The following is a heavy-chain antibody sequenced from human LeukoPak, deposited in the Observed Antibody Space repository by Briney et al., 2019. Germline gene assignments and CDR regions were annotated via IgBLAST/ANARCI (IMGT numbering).Heavy chain of an antibody. CDR2: INWNGGST. D-gene: IGHD4-17*01. J-gene: IGHJ4*02. CDR1: GFTFDDYG. CDR3: ARPHYGDPARPYFDY. Sequence: GGSLRLSCAASGFTFDDYGMSWVRQAPGKGLEWVSGINWNGGSTGYADSVKGRFTISRDNAKNSLYLQMNSLRAEDTALYYCARPHYGDPARPYFDYWGQGTLVTVSS. V-gene: IGHV3-20*04.